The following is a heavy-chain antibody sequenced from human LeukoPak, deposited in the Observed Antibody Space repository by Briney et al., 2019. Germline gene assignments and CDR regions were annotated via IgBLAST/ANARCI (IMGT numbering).Heavy chain of an antibody. D-gene: IGHD2-2*01. CDR2: INQGGSEK. Sequence: GGSLRLSCAASGFIFRNYWMSWVRQGPGEGPEWGANINQGGSEKYYVDSVKGRFTISRDNAKNSLDLQMNSLRVEDTAIYYCARLAVPPGNRGWYYEQWGQGSLVTVSS. J-gene: IGHJ4*02. CDR3: ARLAVPPGNRGWYYEQ. CDR1: GFIFRNYW. V-gene: IGHV3-7*03.